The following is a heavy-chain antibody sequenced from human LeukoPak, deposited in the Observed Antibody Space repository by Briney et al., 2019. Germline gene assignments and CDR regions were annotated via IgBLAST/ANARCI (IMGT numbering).Heavy chain of an antibody. V-gene: IGHV3-74*01. CDR2: INSDGSTT. D-gene: IGHD6-19*01. CDR1: GFTFSSYW. J-gene: IGHJ3*02. CDR3: AKASTRSFSSGYYGDAFDI. Sequence: GGSLRLSCAASGFTFSSYWMHWVRQAPGKGLVWVSRINSDGSTTNYADSVKGRFTISRDNAKNTLYLQMNSLRAEDMALYYCAKASTRSFSSGYYGDAFDIWGQGTMVSVSS.